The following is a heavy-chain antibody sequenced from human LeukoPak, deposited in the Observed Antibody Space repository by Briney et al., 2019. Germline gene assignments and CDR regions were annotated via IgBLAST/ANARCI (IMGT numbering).Heavy chain of an antibody. CDR1: GYTFTSYD. CDR3: ARVTSVGATEADY. J-gene: IGHJ4*02. D-gene: IGHD1-26*01. Sequence: ASVKVSCKASGYTFTSYDINWVRQATGQGLEWMGWMNPNSGNTGYAQKFQGRVTMNRDTSISTAYMELSRLSSDDTAVYYCARVTSVGATEADYWGQGTLVTVSS. V-gene: IGHV1-8*01. CDR2: MNPNSGNT.